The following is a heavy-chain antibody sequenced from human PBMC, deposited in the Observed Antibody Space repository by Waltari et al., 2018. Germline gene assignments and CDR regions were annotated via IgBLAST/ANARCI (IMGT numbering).Heavy chain of an antibody. D-gene: IGHD5-12*01. J-gene: IGHJ4*02. Sequence: EVQLVESGGGLVKPGGSLRLSCAASGFTFSNAWMSWVRQAPGKGLEWVGRIKSKTDGGTTDYAAPVKGRFTISRDDSKNTLYLQMNSLKTEDTAVYYCARAEMATMFDYWGQGTLVTVSS. CDR3: ARAEMATMFDY. V-gene: IGHV3-15*01. CDR1: GFTFSNAW. CDR2: IKSKTDGGTT.